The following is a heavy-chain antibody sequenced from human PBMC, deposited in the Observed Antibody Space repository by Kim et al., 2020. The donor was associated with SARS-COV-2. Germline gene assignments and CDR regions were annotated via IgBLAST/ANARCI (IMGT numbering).Heavy chain of an antibody. CDR3: AKDHPSSGWPTFHS. CDR1: GFTFSRRA. V-gene: IGHV3-23*05. D-gene: IGHD6-19*01. J-gene: IGHJ4*02. CDR2: VNNNNNP. Sequence: GGSLRLSCAASGFTFSRRAMSWVRQVPGKGLEWIASVNNNNNPYYADSVKGRFTVSRDITKDTLYLQMNSLRADDTALYYCAKDHPSSGWPTFHSWGQGTLVAVSS.